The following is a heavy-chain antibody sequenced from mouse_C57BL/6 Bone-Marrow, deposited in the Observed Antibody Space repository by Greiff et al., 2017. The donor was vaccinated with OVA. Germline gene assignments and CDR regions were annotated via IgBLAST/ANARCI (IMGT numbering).Heavy chain of an antibody. V-gene: IGHV1-69*01. D-gene: IGHD1-1*01. CDR2: IDPSDSYT. Sequence: QVQLQQPGAELVMPGASVKLSCKASGYTFTSYWMHWVKQRPGQGLEWIGEIDPSDSYTNYNQKFKGKSTLTVDKSSSTAYMQLSSLTSEDSAVYYCARCGLRPYWYFDVWGTGTTVTVSS. CDR3: ARCGLRPYWYFDV. J-gene: IGHJ1*03. CDR1: GYTFTSYW.